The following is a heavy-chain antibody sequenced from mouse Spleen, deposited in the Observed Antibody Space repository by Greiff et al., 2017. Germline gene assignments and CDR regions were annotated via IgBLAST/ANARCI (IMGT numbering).Heavy chain of an antibody. D-gene: IGHD2-5*01. CDR2: IDPSDSET. J-gene: IGHJ3*01. Sequence: VQLQQPGAELVRPGSSVKLSCKASGYTFTSYWMHWVKQRPIQGLEWIGNIDPSDSETHYNQKFKDKATLTVDKSSSTAYMQLSSLTSEDSAVYYCARSGAYSNYGAYWGQGTLVTVSA. CDR3: ARSGAYSNYGAY. CDR1: GYTFTSYW. V-gene: IGHV1-52*01.